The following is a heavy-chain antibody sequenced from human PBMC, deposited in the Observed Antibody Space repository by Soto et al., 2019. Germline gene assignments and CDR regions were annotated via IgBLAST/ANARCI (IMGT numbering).Heavy chain of an antibody. CDR1: GGSISSVGHY. Sequence: LSLTCSVSGGSISSVGHYWTWIRQQPGKGLEWIGYIYYSGSTDYNPSLKSRVTISVDRSKNQFSLNLSSVTAADTAIYYCARESGGYDSSTRYGLDVWGQGTTVTVSS. CDR3: ARESGGYDSSTRYGLDV. V-gene: IGHV4-31*03. CDR2: IYYSGST. D-gene: IGHD6-25*01. J-gene: IGHJ6*02.